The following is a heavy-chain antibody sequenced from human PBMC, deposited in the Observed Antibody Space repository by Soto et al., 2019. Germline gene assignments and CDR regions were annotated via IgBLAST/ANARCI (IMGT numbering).Heavy chain of an antibody. J-gene: IGHJ5*02. V-gene: IGHV1-18*04. CDR1: SQALMRDG. CDR2: ISAYNGNT. CDR3: ARDYSSSWYRWFNP. D-gene: IGHD6-13*01. Sequence: ASVEVPCKACSQALMRDGSSWVRQATGQGLEWMGWISAYNGNTNYAQKVQGRVTMTTDTSTSTAYMELRSLRSDDTAVYYCARDYSSSWYRWFNPWGQGTLVTVSS.